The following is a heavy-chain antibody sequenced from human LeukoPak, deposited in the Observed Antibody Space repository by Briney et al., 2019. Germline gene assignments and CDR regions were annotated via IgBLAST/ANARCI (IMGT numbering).Heavy chain of an antibody. CDR1: GGSISSYY. CDR2: IYYSGST. Sequence: SETLSLTCTVSGGSISSYYWSWIRQPPGKGLEWIGYIYYSGSTNYNPSLKSRVTISVDTSKNQFSLKLSSVTAADTAVYYCARSNPALQLDAFDIWGRGTMVTVSS. J-gene: IGHJ3*02. CDR3: ARSNPALQLDAFDI. D-gene: IGHD1-1*01. V-gene: IGHV4-59*01.